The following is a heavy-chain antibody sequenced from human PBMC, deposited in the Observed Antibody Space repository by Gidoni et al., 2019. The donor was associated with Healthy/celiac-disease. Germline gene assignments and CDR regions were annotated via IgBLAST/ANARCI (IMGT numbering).Heavy chain of an antibody. CDR3: ARAGKYYYGSGARIHYYYYYMDV. J-gene: IGHJ6*03. V-gene: IGHV4-34*01. CDR2: INHSGST. D-gene: IGHD3-10*01. CDR1: GGSFSGSY. Sequence: QVQLQQWGAGLLKPSETLSLTCAVYGGSFSGSYWSWIRQPPGKGREWIGEINHSGSTNYNPSLKSRVTISVDTSKNQFSLKLSSVTAADTAVYYCARAGKYYYGSGARIHYYYYYMDVWGKGTTVTVSS.